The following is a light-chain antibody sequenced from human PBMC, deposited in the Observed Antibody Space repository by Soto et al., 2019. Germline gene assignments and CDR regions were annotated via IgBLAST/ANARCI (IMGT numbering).Light chain of an antibody. J-gene: IGKJ1*01. Sequence: EIVLTQSPATLSSFPGDRVTLSCRASQAVDTRLAWYQHKPGQAPRLLIYLASNRAAGVPARFSGSGSGTDFALTLSRLEAEDFAVYYCQQYGNAPWTFGQGTKVDIK. V-gene: IGKV3D-11*03. CDR2: LAS. CDR3: QQYGNAPWT. CDR1: QAVDTR.